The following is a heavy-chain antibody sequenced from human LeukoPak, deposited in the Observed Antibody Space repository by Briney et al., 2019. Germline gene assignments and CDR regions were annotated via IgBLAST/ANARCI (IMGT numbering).Heavy chain of an antibody. CDR3: ARKFHSQAMIVVVINAYDAFDM. Sequence: ASVKVSCKASGCTFTNYDINWVRQATGQGLEWMGWMNPNSGNTGYAQKFQGRVTMTRNTSTSTAYMELSSLRSEDTAVYYCARKFHSQAMIVVVINAYDAFDMWGQGTMVTVSS. CDR2: MNPNSGNT. D-gene: IGHD3-22*01. CDR1: GCTFTNYD. J-gene: IGHJ3*02. V-gene: IGHV1-8*01.